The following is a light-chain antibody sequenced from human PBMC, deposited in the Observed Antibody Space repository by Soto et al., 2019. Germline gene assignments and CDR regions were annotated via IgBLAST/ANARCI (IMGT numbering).Light chain of an antibody. CDR3: QQYNNYLWT. J-gene: IGKJ1*01. V-gene: IGKV1-5*01. Sequence: EIEMIQSASALSASKGDRASITCRASRGIVFWLAWYQQNPRRAPKLLIYDASTLQSGVPSRFSGSESGAEFTLTIIGLQPDDFATYYCQQYNNYLWTFGQGTKVDIK. CDR2: DAS. CDR1: RGIVFW.